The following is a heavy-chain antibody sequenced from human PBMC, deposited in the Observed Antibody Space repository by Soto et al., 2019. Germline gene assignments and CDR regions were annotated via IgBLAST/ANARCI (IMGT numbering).Heavy chain of an antibody. D-gene: IGHD2-15*01. J-gene: IGHJ6*03. V-gene: IGHV4-34*01. CDR2: INHSGST. Sequence: PSETLSLTCAVYGGSFSGYYWSWIRQPPGKGLEWIGEINHSGSTNYNPSLKSRVTISVDTSKNQFSLKLSSVTAADTAVYYCAYCGSCYDYYYYYMDVWGKGTTVTVSS. CDR1: GGSFSGYY. CDR3: AYCGSCYDYYYYYMDV.